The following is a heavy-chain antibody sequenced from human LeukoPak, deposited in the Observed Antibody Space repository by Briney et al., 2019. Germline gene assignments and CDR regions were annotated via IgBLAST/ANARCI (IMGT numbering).Heavy chain of an antibody. D-gene: IGHD7-27*01. Sequence: GGTLRLSCVASVVSFIYHGVNWGGVAPGNGLESVSGVSPPGGGTYYADSVKGRFTISRDDSRNTLSLQMNSLRVEDTAVYYCARDLAWGAFDYWGQGTLVTVSS. J-gene: IGHJ4*02. CDR3: ARDLAWGAFDY. CDR1: VVSFIYHG. CDR2: VSPPGGGT. V-gene: IGHV3-23*01.